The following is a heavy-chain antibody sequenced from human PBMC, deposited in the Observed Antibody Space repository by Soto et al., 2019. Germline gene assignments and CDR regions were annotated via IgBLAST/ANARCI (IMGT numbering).Heavy chain of an antibody. V-gene: IGHV4-34*01. CDR1: GGSFSGYY. CDR2: INHSGST. J-gene: IGHJ4*02. D-gene: IGHD2-8*02. CDR3: ARDKITGLFDY. Sequence: QVQLQQWGAGLLKPSETLSLTCDVYGGSFSGYYWTWIRQPPGTGLEWVGEINHSGSTNYNPSLKSRVTISVDTSKNHFSLKLTSVTAADTAVYYCARDKITGLFDYWGQGTLVTVSS.